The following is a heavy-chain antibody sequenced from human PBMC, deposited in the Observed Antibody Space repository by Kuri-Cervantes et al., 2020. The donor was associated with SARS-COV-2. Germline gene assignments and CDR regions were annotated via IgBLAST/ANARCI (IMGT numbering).Heavy chain of an antibody. CDR2: IKQDGSEK. Sequence: GESLKISCAVSGFTFSSYAMSWVRQAPGKGLEWVANIKQDGSEKYYVDSVKGRFTISRDNAKNSLYLQMNSLRAEDTAVYYCAKDPNSGSYYGPDYWGQGTLVTVSS. J-gene: IGHJ4*02. V-gene: IGHV3-7*01. CDR3: AKDPNSGSYYGPDY. CDR1: GFTFSSYA. D-gene: IGHD1-26*01.